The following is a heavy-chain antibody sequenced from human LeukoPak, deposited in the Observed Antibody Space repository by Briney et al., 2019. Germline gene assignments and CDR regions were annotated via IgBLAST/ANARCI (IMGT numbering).Heavy chain of an antibody. CDR2: IYTSGGT. V-gene: IGHV4-4*07. J-gene: IGHJ4*02. CDR1: GGSISSYY. Sequence: SETLSLTCTVSGGSISSYYWSWIRQPAGKGLEWIGRIYTSGGTNYNPSLKSRVTMSVDTSKNQFSLKLSSVTAADTAVYYCASHCSSTSCPGYWGQGTLVTVSS. D-gene: IGHD2-2*01. CDR3: ASHCSSTSCPGY.